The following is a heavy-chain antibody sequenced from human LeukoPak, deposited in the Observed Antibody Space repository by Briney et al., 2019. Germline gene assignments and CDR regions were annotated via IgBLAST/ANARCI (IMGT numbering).Heavy chain of an antibody. J-gene: IGHJ5*02. CDR2: IYYSGST. Sequence: SETLSLTCTVSGGSVSSGSYYWSWIRQPPGKGLVWIGYIYYSGSTNYNPSLKSRVTISVDTSKNQFSLKLSSVTAADTAVYYCARAPTITIFGVVIKQAWFDPWGQGTLVTVSS. CDR3: ARAPTITIFGVVIKQAWFDP. V-gene: IGHV4-61*01. D-gene: IGHD3-3*01. CDR1: GGSVSSGSYY.